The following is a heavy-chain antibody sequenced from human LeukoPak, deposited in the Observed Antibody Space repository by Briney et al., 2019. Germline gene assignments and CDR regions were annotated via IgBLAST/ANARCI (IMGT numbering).Heavy chain of an antibody. CDR1: GFTFSDHY. J-gene: IGHJ6*04. V-gene: IGHV3-11*06. CDR3: TRGHYGLDV. Sequence: PGGSLRLSCAVSGFTFSDHYMTWIRQAPGRGLEWVSYVTKTGSYANYADSVQGRFTISRDNAKNPLYLQMNDLRVEDTAVYYCTRGHYGLDVWGKGTTVTVSP. CDR2: VTKTGSYA.